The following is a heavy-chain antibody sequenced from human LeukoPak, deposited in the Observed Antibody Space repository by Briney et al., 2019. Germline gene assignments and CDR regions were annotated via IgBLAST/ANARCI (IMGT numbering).Heavy chain of an antibody. V-gene: IGHV3-15*01. Sequence: GGSLRLSCAASGFTFSNAWMSWVRQAPGKGLEWAGRIKSKTDGGTTDYAAHVKGRFTISRDDSKNTLYLQMNSLKTEDTAVYYCTTGYYDSSGYYLWGQGTLVTVSS. CDR1: GFTFSNAW. CDR3: TTGYYDSSGYYL. D-gene: IGHD3-22*01. J-gene: IGHJ5*02. CDR2: IKSKTDGGTT.